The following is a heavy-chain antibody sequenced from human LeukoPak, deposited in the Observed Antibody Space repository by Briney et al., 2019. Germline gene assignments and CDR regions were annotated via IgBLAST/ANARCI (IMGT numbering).Heavy chain of an antibody. J-gene: IGHJ4*02. CDR1: GGSMNNYY. D-gene: IGHD6-19*01. CDR3: ASVRISGWYVDY. Sequence: SETLSLTCTVSGGSMNNYYWSWIRQPAGKGLEWIGRIYTSGSTNYNPSLKSRVTISVDTSKNQFSLKLSSVTAADTAVYYCASVRISGWYVDYWGQGTLVTVSS. V-gene: IGHV4-4*07. CDR2: IYTSGST.